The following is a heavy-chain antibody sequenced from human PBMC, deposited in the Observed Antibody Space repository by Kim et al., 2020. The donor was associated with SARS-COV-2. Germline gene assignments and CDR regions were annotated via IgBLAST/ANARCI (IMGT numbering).Heavy chain of an antibody. J-gene: IGHJ4*02. CDR2: GSHK. V-gene: IGHV3-7*01. D-gene: IGHD1-26*01. CDR3: ATGGRGDY. Sequence: GSHKYYVDYWKGRVTISRDNANNLLYLQMKGLRAEDTAVYYCATGGRGDYWGQGTLVTVSS.